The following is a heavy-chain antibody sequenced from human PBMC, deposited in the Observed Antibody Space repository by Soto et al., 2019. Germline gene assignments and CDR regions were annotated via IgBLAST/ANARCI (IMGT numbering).Heavy chain of an antibody. CDR2: IYYSGST. CDR1: GGSISSGDYY. Sequence: SETLSLTCTVSGGSISSGDYYWSWIRQPPGKGLEWIGYIYYSGSTYYNPSLKSRVTISVDTSKNQFSLKLSSVTAADTAVYYCSRHDYGDYRDAFDIWGQGTMVTVSS. J-gene: IGHJ3*02. CDR3: SRHDYGDYRDAFDI. V-gene: IGHV4-30-4*01. D-gene: IGHD4-17*01.